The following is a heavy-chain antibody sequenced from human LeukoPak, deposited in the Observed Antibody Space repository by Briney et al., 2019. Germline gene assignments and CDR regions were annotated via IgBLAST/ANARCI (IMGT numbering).Heavy chain of an antibody. V-gene: IGHV3-7*01. J-gene: IGHJ3*02. CDR2: IKQDGSEK. CDR1: GFTFSSYW. Sequence: PGGSLRLSCAASGFTFSSYWMSWVRQAPGKGLEWVANIKQDGSEKYYVDSVKGRFTISRDNAKNSLYLQMNSLRAEDTAVYYCARVVSIAAASDDAFDIWGQGTMVTVSS. CDR3: ARVVSIAAASDDAFDI. D-gene: IGHD6-13*01.